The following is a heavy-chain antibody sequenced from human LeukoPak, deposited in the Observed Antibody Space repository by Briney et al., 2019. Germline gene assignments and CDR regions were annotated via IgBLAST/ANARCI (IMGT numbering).Heavy chain of an antibody. J-gene: IGHJ4*02. CDR3: TVVPMG. D-gene: IGHD4-23*01. CDR1: GFTFSSYE. CDR2: ISNTGSVT. Sequence: PGGSLRLSCAGSGFTFSSYEMSWVRQAPGKGLEWVSYISNTGSVTYYADSVKGRFTISRDNARNSLFLQMYSLRAEDTGVYYCTVVPMGWGQGTLVTVSS. V-gene: IGHV3-48*03.